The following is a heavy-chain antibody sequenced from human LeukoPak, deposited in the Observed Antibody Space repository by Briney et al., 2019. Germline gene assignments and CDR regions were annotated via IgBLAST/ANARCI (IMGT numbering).Heavy chain of an antibody. J-gene: IGHJ4*02. V-gene: IGHV3-23*01. Sequence: GGSLRLSCAASGFTFRNYAMSWVRQAPGKGLEWVSGISGTGAGTYYADSVKGRFTISRDNSKNMLYLQMNSLRAEDTAVYYCATVWTAGARDFDYWGQGTLVTVSP. CDR1: GFTFRNYA. CDR3: ATVWTAGARDFDY. D-gene: IGHD1-26*01. CDR2: ISGTGAGT.